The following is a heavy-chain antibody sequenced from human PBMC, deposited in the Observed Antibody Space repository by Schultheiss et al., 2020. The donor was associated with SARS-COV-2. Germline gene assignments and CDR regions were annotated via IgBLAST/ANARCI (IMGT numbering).Heavy chain of an antibody. J-gene: IGHJ4*02. Sequence: GSLRLSCTVSGGSITSSSYYWGWIRQPPGKGLEWIGSIYYSGSTYYNSSLKSRVTISVDTSKNQFSLKLSSVTAADTAVYYCATVSSGWYFGFDYWGQGTLVTVSS. D-gene: IGHD6-19*01. V-gene: IGHV4-39*07. CDR1: GGSITSSSYY. CDR3: ATVSSGWYFGFDY. CDR2: IYYSGST.